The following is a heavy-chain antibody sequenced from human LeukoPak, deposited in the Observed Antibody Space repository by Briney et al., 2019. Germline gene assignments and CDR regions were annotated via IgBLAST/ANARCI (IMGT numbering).Heavy chain of an antibody. CDR1: GGSITTTDFD. J-gene: IGHJ4*02. CDR2: ISSSGKA. D-gene: IGHD1-26*01. CDR3: ARFKGGTGFDY. Sequence: PSETLSLTCAVSGGSITTTDFDWAWIRQPPGRGLEWIATISSSGKAYYYPSLMSRVTISVDTSKNQFSLDVTSVTAADTSLFYCARFKGGTGFDYWGRGILVIVS. V-gene: IGHV4-39*01.